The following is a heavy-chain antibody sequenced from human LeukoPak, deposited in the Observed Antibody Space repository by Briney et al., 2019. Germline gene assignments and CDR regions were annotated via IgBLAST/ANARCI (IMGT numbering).Heavy chain of an antibody. V-gene: IGHV3-21*01. CDR1: GFTFSSYS. CDR3: ARYGAARPNFDY. D-gene: IGHD6-6*01. Sequence: PGGSLRLSCAASGFTFSSYSMNWVRQAPGKGLEWVSSISSSSSYIYYADSVKGRFTISRDNAKNSLYLQMNSLRAEDTAVYYCARYGAARPNFDYWGQGTLVTVSS. CDR2: ISSSSSYI. J-gene: IGHJ4*02.